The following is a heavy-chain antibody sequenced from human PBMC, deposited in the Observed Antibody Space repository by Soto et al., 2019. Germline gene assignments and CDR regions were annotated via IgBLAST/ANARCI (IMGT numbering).Heavy chain of an antibody. V-gene: IGHV1-3*01. Sequence: ASLKVSCEASGYTFPSYNMNWVRQAPGQRLEWMGWINAGNGNTKYSQKFQGRVTISRDTFASTAYMELSSLRSEDTAVYYCARDIVVVVAASYYYSGMDVWGQGTTVMVSS. D-gene: IGHD2-15*01. CDR1: GYTFPSYN. J-gene: IGHJ6*02. CDR2: INAGNGNT. CDR3: ARDIVVVVAASYYYSGMDV.